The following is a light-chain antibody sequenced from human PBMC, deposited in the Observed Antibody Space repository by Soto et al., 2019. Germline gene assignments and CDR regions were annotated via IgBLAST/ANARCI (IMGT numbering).Light chain of an antibody. V-gene: IGKV3-20*01. CDR1: QSVSSSY. J-gene: IGKJ1*01. CDR2: GVS. CDR3: QQYDNSPET. Sequence: EIVLTQSPDTLSLSPGERATLSCRASQSVSSSYLAWYQQKPGQAPRLLIYGVSSRATGIPDRFSGSGSGTDFTLTISRLEPEDFAVYYCQQYDNSPETFGQGTKVEIK.